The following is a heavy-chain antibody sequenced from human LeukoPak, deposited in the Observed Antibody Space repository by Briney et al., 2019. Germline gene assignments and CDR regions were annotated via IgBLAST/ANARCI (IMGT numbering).Heavy chain of an antibody. D-gene: IGHD3-3*01. J-gene: IGHJ4*02. Sequence: GASVKVSCKAARYTFTSYDINWVRQATGQGLEWMGWMNPNSGNTGYAQKFQGRVTITRNTSISTAYMELSSLRSEDTAVYYCARSRRNYDFWSGYYIPGFDYWGQGTLVTVSS. CDR1: RYTFTSYD. CDR3: ARSRRNYDFWSGYYIPGFDY. V-gene: IGHV1-8*03. CDR2: MNPNSGNT.